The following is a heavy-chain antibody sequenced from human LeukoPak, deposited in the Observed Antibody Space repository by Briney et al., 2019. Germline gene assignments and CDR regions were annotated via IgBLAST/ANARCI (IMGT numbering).Heavy chain of an antibody. CDR1: GGSISSGDYY. V-gene: IGHV4-30-4*08. J-gene: IGHJ5*02. CDR2: IYYSGTT. Sequence: SQTLSLTCTVSGGSISSGDYYWSWIRQPPGKGLEWIGYIYYSGTTYYNPSLKSRVAISVDTSKDQFSLKLSSVTTADTAVYYCARAPLTTVGANWFDPWGQGTLVTVSS. CDR3: ARAPLTTVGANWFDP. D-gene: IGHD4-11*01.